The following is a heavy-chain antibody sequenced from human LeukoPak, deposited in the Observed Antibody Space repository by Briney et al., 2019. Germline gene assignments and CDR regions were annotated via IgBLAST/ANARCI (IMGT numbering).Heavy chain of an antibody. J-gene: IGHJ4*02. CDR2: MNQDGTET. Sequence: GGSLRLSCGASGFTFNSYWMHWVRQAPGKGLEWVADMNQDGTETYYSDSVKGRFTISRDNAKNSLFLQMTNLRAEDTAIYYCARVGNEELMVAVGYFDYWGQGSLVTVSS. V-gene: IGHV3-7*01. CDR1: GFTFNSYW. D-gene: IGHD3-10*01. CDR3: ARVGNEELMVAVGYFDY.